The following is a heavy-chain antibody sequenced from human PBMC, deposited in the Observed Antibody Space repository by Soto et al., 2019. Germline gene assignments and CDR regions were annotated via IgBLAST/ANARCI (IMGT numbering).Heavy chain of an antibody. CDR1: GFTLSSYW. J-gene: IGHJ4*02. V-gene: IGHV3-7*01. Sequence: GGSLRLSCVASGFTLSSYWMNWVRQAPGEGLEWVANINQDESQKYYADSVKGRFSISRDNARNALYLQMNSLRVEDAAVYYCATKVVIGGIGFVDYWGQGILVTVSS. CDR2: INQDESQK. CDR3: ATKVVIGGIGFVDY. D-gene: IGHD2-15*01.